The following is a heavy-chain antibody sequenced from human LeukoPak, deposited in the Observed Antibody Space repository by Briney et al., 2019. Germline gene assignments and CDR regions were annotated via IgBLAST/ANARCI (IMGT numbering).Heavy chain of an antibody. CDR2: IHPNTGAT. D-gene: IGHD2/OR15-2a*01. CDR1: GYTFVAYY. J-gene: IGHJ4*02. Sequence: ASVKVSCKTSGYTFVAYYLHWVRQAPGQGLEWVGWIHPNTGATKYAQSFQGRVTLTRDTSITTAYLELSSLTSDDTALYYCARDEGFYETSNFYVLDYWGQGTLVTVS. CDR3: ARDEGFYETSNFYVLDY. V-gene: IGHV1-2*02.